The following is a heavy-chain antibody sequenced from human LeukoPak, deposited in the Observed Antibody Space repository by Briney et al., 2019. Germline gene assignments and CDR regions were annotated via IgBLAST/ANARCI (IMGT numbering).Heavy chain of an antibody. J-gene: IGHJ4*02. Sequence: GGSLRLSCAASRFIFSNYGMHWVRQAPGKGLEWVAVISYDGKNKYYADSAKGRFTISRDNSKNTLYLQMNSLRAEDTAIYYCAARSYDILTGFDFWGQGTLVTVSS. CDR2: ISYDGKNK. CDR3: AARSYDILTGFDF. CDR1: RFIFSNYG. V-gene: IGHV3-30*04. D-gene: IGHD3-9*01.